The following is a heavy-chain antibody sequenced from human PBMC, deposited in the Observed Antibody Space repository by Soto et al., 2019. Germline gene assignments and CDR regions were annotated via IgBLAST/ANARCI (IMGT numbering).Heavy chain of an antibody. CDR3: AKGGYASPFDY. Sequence: VQLLESGGGLVQPGGSLRLSCAASGFSFSNYALTWVRQAPGKGLEWVSTVRGVDTSTYYADSVKGRFTISRDNSMITLFLDMSSLRAEDTAIYYCAKGGYASPFDYWGLGTLVTVSS. D-gene: IGHD1-1*01. V-gene: IGHV3-23*01. CDR2: VRGVDTST. CDR1: GFSFSNYA. J-gene: IGHJ4*02.